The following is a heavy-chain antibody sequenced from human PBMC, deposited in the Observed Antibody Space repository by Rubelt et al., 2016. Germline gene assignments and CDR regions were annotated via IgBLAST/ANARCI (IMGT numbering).Heavy chain of an antibody. J-gene: IGHJ4*02. Sequence: TYYRSKWYNDYAVSVKSRITINPDTSKNQFSLQLNSVTPEDTAVYYCARGRIADYWGQGTLVTVSS. D-gene: IGHD6-6*01. CDR2: TYYRSKWYN. CDR3: ARGRIADY. V-gene: IGHV6-1*01.